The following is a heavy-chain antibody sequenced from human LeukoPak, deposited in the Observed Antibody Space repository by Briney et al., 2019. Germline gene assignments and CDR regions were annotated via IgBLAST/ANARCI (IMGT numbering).Heavy chain of an antibody. CDR1: GGSFSGYY. CDR3: ARGLRYFDWLPDY. CDR2: INHSGST. D-gene: IGHD3-9*01. V-gene: IGHV4-34*01. Sequence: PSETLSLTCAVYGGSFSGYYWSWIRQPPGKGLEWIGEINHSGSTNYNPSLKSRVTISVDTSKNQFSLKLSSVTAADTAVYYCARGLRYFDWLPDYWGQGTLVTVSS. J-gene: IGHJ4*02.